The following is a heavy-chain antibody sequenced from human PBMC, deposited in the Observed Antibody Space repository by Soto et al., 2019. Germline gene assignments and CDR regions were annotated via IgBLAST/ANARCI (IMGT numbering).Heavy chain of an antibody. CDR2: IWHDGSKK. Sequence: GWALRLSCSASGFIFGSYGMHWVRQAPGQGLEWVAVIWHDGSKKYYADSVKGRLIISRDNSKNTLYVQINSLRAEDTAVYFCERGSIGAAEYGMEAWGRGTP. V-gene: IGHV3-33*01. D-gene: IGHD6-13*01. CDR3: ERGSIGAAEYGMEA. CDR1: GFIFGSYG. J-gene: IGHJ6*02.